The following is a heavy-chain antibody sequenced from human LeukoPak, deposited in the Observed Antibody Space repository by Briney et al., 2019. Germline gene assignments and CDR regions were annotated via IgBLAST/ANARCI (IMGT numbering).Heavy chain of an antibody. CDR3: ARAQNYHDRSGYSDDTFDV. V-gene: IGHV1-2*06. CDR2: VNPDSGGI. J-gene: IGHJ3*01. Sequence: ASVKVSCKASGGTFSGYAISWVRQAPGQGLEWMGRVNPDSGGINYAQKFQGRVTMTRDTSINTAFVELRRLRSDDTATYYCARAQNYHDRSGYSDDTFDVWGHGTMITVSS. CDR1: GGTFSGYA. D-gene: IGHD3-22*01.